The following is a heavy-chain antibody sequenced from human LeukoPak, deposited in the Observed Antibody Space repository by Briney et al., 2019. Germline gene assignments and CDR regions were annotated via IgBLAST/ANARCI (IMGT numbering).Heavy chain of an antibody. D-gene: IGHD6-19*01. J-gene: IGHJ4*02. V-gene: IGHV3-9*01. CDR3: AKDMRGTLTSGWSTGFDY. CDR2: ISWSSDVI. CDR1: GFTFAHYA. Sequence: PGGSLRLSCAASGFTFAHYAMHWVRQAPGKGPEWVSGISWSSDVIAYGDSVKGRFTISRGNAKNSLYLQMNSLTPEDTAMYYCAKDMRGTLTSGWSTGFDYWGQGILVIVSS.